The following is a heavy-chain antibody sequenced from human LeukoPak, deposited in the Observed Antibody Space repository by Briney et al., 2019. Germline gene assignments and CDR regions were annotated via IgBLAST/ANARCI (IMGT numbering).Heavy chain of an antibody. V-gene: IGHV5-51*01. J-gene: IGHJ4*02. CDR3: ARLRSGWDFDY. CDR1: GYSFTSYW. D-gene: IGHD6-19*01. Sequence: GESLKISCKGSGYSFTSYWIGWVRQMPGKGLEWMGIISPGDSDARYSPSFQGQVSISADKSISTAYLQWSSVKASDTAMYYCARLRSGWDFDYWGQGSLVTVSS. CDR2: ISPGDSDA.